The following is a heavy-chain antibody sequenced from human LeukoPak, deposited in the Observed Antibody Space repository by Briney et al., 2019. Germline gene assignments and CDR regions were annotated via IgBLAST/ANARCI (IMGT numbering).Heavy chain of an antibody. Sequence: SGGSLRLSCAASGFTFNNYGMGWVRQTPGKGLEWVATIGTSGANTYHADSEKGRFPISRDNSKNTLYLQMNSLRAEDTAVYYCAREGLGIAVAGRGNWFDPWGQGTLVTVSS. CDR1: GFTFNNYG. CDR2: IGTSGANT. V-gene: IGHV3-23*01. CDR3: AREGLGIAVAGRGNWFDP. D-gene: IGHD6-19*01. J-gene: IGHJ5*02.